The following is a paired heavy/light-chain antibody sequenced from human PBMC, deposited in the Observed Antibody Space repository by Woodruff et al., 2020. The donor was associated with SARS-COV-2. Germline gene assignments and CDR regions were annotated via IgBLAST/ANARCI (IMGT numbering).Light chain of an antibody. CDR2: GAS. CDR3: QQYDNWLPC. V-gene: IGKV3-15*01. J-gene: IGKJ5*01. Sequence: EIVMTQSPATLSVSPGERATLSCRASQSISSNLAWYQQKPGQPPRLLIYGASTRATGIPARFSGSGSGTEFTLTISSLQSEDFAVYYCQQYDNWLPCFGQGSRLEIK. CDR1: QSISSN.
Heavy chain of an antibody. D-gene: IGHD4-4*01. Sequence: QLQLQESGPGLVKPSETLSLTCTVSGGSISSSSYYWGWIRQPPGKGLEWIGSIYYSGTTYYNPSLKSRVTISVDTSKNQFSLKLSSVTAADTAVYYCAGRATVTHSRGWFDPWGQGTLVTVSS. V-gene: IGHV4-39*01. CDR3: AGRATVTHSRGWFDP. CDR2: IYYSGTT. J-gene: IGHJ5*02. CDR1: GGSISSSSYY.